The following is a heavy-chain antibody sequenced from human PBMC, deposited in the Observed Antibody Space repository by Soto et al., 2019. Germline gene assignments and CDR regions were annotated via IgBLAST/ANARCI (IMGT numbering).Heavy chain of an antibody. CDR1: GFTFSSYA. CDR2: ISGSGGST. V-gene: IGHV3-23*01. J-gene: IGHJ4*02. Sequence: GGSLRLSCAASGFTFSSYAMSWVRQAPGKGLEWVSAISGSGGSTYYADSVKGRFTISRDNSKNTLYLQMNSLRAEDTAVYYCAKDQYYDFWSGSFDYWGQGTLVTVSS. CDR3: AKDQYYDFWSGSFDY. D-gene: IGHD3-3*01.